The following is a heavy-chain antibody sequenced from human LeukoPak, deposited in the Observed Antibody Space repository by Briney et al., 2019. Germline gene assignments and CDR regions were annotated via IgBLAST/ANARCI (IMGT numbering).Heavy chain of an antibody. Sequence: GGSLRLSCEASGFIFHSYWMTWGRQAPGKGLEWVANINQDGSEKYYVNSVEGRFTISRDYAKNSLYLQMNSLRAEDTAVYYCARLTIYNYVYYMDVWGKGTTVTVSS. CDR2: INQDGSEK. CDR1: GFIFHSYW. D-gene: IGHD5-18*01. V-gene: IGHV3-7*01. J-gene: IGHJ6*03. CDR3: ARLTIYNYVYYMDV.